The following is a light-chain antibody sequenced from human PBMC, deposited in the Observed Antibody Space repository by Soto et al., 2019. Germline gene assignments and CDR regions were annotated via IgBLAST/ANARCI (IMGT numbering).Light chain of an antibody. V-gene: IGLV2-8*01. Sequence: QSVLTQPASASGSPGQSVAISCTGTSCDDGGYDYVSWYQQHPGNAPKLLIYEVNKRPSGVPDRFSGSNSGNTASLTVTGHQAEDEADYYCSSYAGSSKVFGTGTKVTVL. CDR2: EVN. CDR1: SCDDGGYDY. J-gene: IGLJ1*01. CDR3: SSYAGSSKV.